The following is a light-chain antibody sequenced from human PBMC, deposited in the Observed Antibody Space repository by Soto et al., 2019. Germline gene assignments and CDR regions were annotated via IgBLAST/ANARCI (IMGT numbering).Light chain of an antibody. J-gene: IGKJ1*01. Sequence: ELELTPAPATLSVYPDEIPTVSCSSSQSVSSNLAWYQQRVGQAPKLLIYDASTRATGIPARFSGSGSGTEFTLTISSLQSEDFAVYYCQQYNDWPETFGQGTKVDIK. V-gene: IGKV3-15*01. CDR3: QQYNDWPET. CDR2: DAS. CDR1: QSVSSN.